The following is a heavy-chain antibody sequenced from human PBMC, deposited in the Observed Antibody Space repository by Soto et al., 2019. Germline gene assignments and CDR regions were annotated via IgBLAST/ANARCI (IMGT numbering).Heavy chain of an antibody. V-gene: IGHV1-18*01. J-gene: IGHJ4*02. CDR3: ARDGVDCSSTSCYRNLYFDY. Sequence: GASVKVSCKASGYTFTSYGISWVRQAPGQGLEWMGWISAYNGNTNYAQKLQGRVTMTTDTSTSTAYMELRNLRSDDTAVYYCARDGVDCSSTSCYRNLYFDYWGQGTLVTVSS. CDR2: ISAYNGNT. D-gene: IGHD2-2*02. CDR1: GYTFTSYG.